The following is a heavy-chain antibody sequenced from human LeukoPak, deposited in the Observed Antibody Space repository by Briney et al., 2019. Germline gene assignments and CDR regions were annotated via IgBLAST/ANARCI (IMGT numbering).Heavy chain of an antibody. CDR3: ARGSGYATGAFDI. CDR2: FDPEDGET. J-gene: IGHJ3*02. V-gene: IGHV1-24*01. Sequence: ASVKVSCKVSGYTLTELSMHWVRQAPGKGLEWMGGFDPEDGETIYAQKFQGRVTMTRNTSISTAYMELSSLRSDDTAVYYCARGSGYATGAFDIWGQGTMVTVSS. CDR1: GYTLTELS. D-gene: IGHD5-12*01.